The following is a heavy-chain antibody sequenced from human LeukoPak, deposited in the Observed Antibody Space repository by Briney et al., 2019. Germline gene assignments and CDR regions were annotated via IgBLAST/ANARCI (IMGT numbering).Heavy chain of an antibody. D-gene: IGHD2-15*01. CDR1: GFKLISYR. Sequence: GGSLLLSCSCSGFKLISYRMGSVRQPPGKGVQWVAHIKEDGSQTEYVHPVKGRFILSRDHDKRSLLLQMDDLRVDDMGVYYCVRDGNPLSGRALDLWGKGTMVTVSS. J-gene: IGHJ3*01. V-gene: IGHV3-7*01. CDR3: VRDGNPLSGRALDL. CDR2: IKEDGSQT.